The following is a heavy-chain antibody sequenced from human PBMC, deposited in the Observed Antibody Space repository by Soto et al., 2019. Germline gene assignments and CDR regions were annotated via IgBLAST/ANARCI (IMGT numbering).Heavy chain of an antibody. Sequence: SETLSLTCTVSGGSISSGDYYCSWIRQPPGKGLEWIGYIYHSGSTYYNPSLKSRVTISVDRSKNQFSLKLSSVTAADTAVYYCARGMTTVTTFDCWGQGTLVTVSS. V-gene: IGHV4-30-2*01. CDR2: IYHSGST. J-gene: IGHJ4*02. D-gene: IGHD4-4*01. CDR1: GGSISSGDYY. CDR3: ARGMTTVTTFDC.